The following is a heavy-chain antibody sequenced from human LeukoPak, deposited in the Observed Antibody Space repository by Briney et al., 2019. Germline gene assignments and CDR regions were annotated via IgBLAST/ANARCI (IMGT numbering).Heavy chain of an antibody. V-gene: IGHV3-11*01. Sequence: GGSLRLSCAASGFTFSDYYMSWMRQAPGKGLEWVSYISSSGSTIYYADSVKGRFTISRDNAKNSLYLQMNSLRADDTAVYYCAREVVVPAAADAFDIWGQGTMVTVSS. CDR2: ISSSGSTI. CDR3: AREVVVPAAADAFDI. D-gene: IGHD2-2*01. J-gene: IGHJ3*02. CDR1: GFTFSDYY.